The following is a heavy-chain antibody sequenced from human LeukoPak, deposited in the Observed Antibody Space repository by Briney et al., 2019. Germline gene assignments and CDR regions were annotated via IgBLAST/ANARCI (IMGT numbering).Heavy chain of an antibody. CDR2: ISSSSSYI. D-gene: IGHD2-15*01. J-gene: IGHJ4*02. Sequence: GGSLRLSCAASGFTSSSYSMIWVRQAPGKGLEWVSSISSSSSYIYYADSVKGRFTISRDNAKNSLYLQMNSLRAEDTAVYYCATGRDCSGGSCYSVYWGQGTLVTVSS. CDR1: GFTSSSYS. V-gene: IGHV3-21*01. CDR3: ATGRDCSGGSCYSVY.